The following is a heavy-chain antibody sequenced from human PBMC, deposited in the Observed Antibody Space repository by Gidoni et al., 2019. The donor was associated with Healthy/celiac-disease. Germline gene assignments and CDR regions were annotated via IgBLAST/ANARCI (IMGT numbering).Heavy chain of an antibody. CDR1: GFTFDDYG. J-gene: IGHJ6*02. CDR2: INWNGGST. Sequence: EVQLVESGGGVVRPGGSLRLSCAASGFTFDDYGMSWLRQAPGKGLEWVSGINWNGGSTGYADSVKGRFTISRDNAKNSLYLQMNSLRAEDTALYYCARHVYDILTGYPNYYYYYGMDVWGQGTTVTVSS. D-gene: IGHD3-9*01. CDR3: ARHVYDILTGYPNYYYYYGMDV. V-gene: IGHV3-20*04.